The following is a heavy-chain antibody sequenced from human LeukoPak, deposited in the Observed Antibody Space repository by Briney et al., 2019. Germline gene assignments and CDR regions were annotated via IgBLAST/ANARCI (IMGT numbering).Heavy chain of an antibody. CDR2: ISGSGGST. V-gene: IGHV3-23*01. J-gene: IGHJ3*02. D-gene: IGHD3-3*01. Sequence: GGSLRLSCAASGFTFSSYAMSWVRQAPGKGLEWVSAISGSGGSTYYADSVKGRFTISRDNSKNTLYLQMNSLRAEDTAVYYCAKYGLRFLEWLPYAFDIWGQGTMVTVSS. CDR3: AKYGLRFLEWLPYAFDI. CDR1: GFTFSSYA.